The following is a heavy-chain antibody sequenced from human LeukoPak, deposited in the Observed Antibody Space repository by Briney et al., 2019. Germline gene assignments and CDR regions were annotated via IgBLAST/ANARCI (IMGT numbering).Heavy chain of an antibody. CDR2: ISSSSSTI. CDR3: ARVVPDYMDV. D-gene: IGHD3-10*01. Sequence: GGSLRLSCAASGFTFSSYSMNWIRQAPGKGLEWASYISSSSSTIYYADSVKGRFTISRDNAKNSLYLQMNSLRAEDTAVYYCARVVPDYMDVWGKGTTVTVSS. J-gene: IGHJ6*03. V-gene: IGHV3-48*04. CDR1: GFTFSSYS.